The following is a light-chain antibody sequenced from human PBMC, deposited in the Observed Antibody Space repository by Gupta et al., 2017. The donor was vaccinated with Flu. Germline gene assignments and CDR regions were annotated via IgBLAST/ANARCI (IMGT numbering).Light chain of an antibody. V-gene: IGKV4-1*01. J-gene: IGKJ2*01. CDR3: QQYDNALYT. CDR2: WAS. Sequence: DIVMTQSPDSLAVSLGERATINCKSSQSVLYSSNNKNYLAWYQQKPGQPPKLLIYWASTRKSGVPDRVSGSGSGTEVTLTISSLQAEDVAVYDCQQYDNALYTFGQGTKLEIK. CDR1: QSVLYSSNNKNY.